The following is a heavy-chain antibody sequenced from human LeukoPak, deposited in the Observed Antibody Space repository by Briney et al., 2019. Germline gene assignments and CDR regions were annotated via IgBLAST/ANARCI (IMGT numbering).Heavy chain of an antibody. Sequence: GGSLRLSCAASGFIFSDFYMTWIRQAPGKGLEWVSYISSASTTIYYADSVKGRFSISRDNAKNSLYLHVNSLRAEDTAVYYCARVQSATYHAFDMRGQGTMVTVSS. J-gene: IGHJ3*02. CDR3: ARVQSATYHAFDM. D-gene: IGHD2-15*01. V-gene: IGHV3-11*04. CDR2: ISSASTTI. CDR1: GFIFSDFY.